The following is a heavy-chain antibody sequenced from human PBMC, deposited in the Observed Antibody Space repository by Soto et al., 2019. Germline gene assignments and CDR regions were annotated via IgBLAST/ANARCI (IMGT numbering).Heavy chain of an antibody. J-gene: IGHJ3*02. D-gene: IGHD3-22*01. V-gene: IGHV3-23*01. Sequence: EVQLLESGGGLVQPGGSLRLSCAASGFTFSSYAMSWVRKAPGKGLEWVSAISGSGGSTYYADAVKGRFTISRDNSKNTLYLKMNRMRAEDTAVYYCAKDLNYDFWSGYYWPYYYDSSGYYPDAFDIWGQGTMVTVSS. CDR1: GFTFSSYA. CDR3: AKDLNYDFWSGYYWPYYYDSSGYYPDAFDI. CDR2: ISGSGGST.